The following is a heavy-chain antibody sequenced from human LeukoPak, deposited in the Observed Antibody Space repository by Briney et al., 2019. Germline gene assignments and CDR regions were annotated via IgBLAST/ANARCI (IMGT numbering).Heavy chain of an antibody. J-gene: IGHJ6*02. D-gene: IGHD3-10*01. V-gene: IGHV4-59*08. CDR2: IYYSGST. Sequence: PSETLSLTCTVSGGSISSYYWSWIRQPPGKGLEWIGYIYYSGSTNYNPSLKSRVTISVDTSKNQFSLKLSSVTAADTAVYYCARASLSRYYYYGMDVWGQGTMVTVSS. CDR1: GGSISSYY. CDR3: ARASLSRYYYYGMDV.